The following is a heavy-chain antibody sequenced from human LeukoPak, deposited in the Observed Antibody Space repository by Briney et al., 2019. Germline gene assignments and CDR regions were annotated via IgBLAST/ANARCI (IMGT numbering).Heavy chain of an antibody. V-gene: IGHV1-8*01. Sequence: ASVKVSCKASGYTFTSYDINWVRQATGQGLEWMGWMNPNSGNTGYAQKFQGRVTMTRNTFISTAYMELSSLRSEDTAVYYCARGADYYDSIPDDYWGQGTLVTVSS. CDR3: ARGADYYDSIPDDY. CDR1: GYTFTSYD. D-gene: IGHD3-22*01. J-gene: IGHJ4*02. CDR2: MNPNSGNT.